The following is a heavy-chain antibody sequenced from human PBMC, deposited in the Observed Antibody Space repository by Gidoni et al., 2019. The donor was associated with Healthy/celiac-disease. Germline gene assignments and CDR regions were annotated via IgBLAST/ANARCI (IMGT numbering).Heavy chain of an antibody. J-gene: IGHJ4*02. D-gene: IGHD1-1*01. V-gene: IGHV4-31*02. CDR3: ARAREDDAAHVDY. Sequence: NPSLKSRVTISVDTSKNQFSLKLSSVTAADTAVYYCARAREDDAAHVDYWGQGTLVTVSS.